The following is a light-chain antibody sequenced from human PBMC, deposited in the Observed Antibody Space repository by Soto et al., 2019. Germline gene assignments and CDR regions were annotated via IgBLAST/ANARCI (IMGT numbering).Light chain of an antibody. CDR2: KAS. V-gene: IGKV1-5*03. Sequence: DIQMTQSPSTLSASIGDRVTITCRASQNIGRLVAWYQQKSGEVPKLLIYKASTLKSGVPSRFSGSGSGTEFTLTISSLQPDDFATYYCQHYNSYSEAFGQGTKVDIK. CDR1: QNIGRL. J-gene: IGKJ1*01. CDR3: QHYNSYSEA.